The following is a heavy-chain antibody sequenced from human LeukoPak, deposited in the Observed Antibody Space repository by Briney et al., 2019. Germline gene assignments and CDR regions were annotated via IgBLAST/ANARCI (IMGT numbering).Heavy chain of an antibody. J-gene: IGHJ4*02. CDR3: ARDPGSGSYYKI. Sequence: PSETLSLTCTVSGGSISSSSYYWGWIRQPPGKGLEWIGRTYTSGSTNYNPSLKSRVTISVDTSKNQFSLKLSSVTAADTAVYYCARDPGSGSYYKIWGQGTLVTVSS. D-gene: IGHD3-10*01. V-gene: IGHV4-39*07. CDR2: TYTSGST. CDR1: GGSISSSSYY.